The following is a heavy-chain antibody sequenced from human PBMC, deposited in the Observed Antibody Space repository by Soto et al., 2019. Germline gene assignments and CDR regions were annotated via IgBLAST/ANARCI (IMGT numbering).Heavy chain of an antibody. D-gene: IGHD2-21*02. CDR3: ARDETQGLPIAY. J-gene: IGHJ4*02. CDR2: ISSSSSYI. V-gene: IGHV3-21*01. CDR1: GFTFSSYS. Sequence: GSLRLSCAASGFTFSSYSMNWVRQAPGKGLEWVSSISSSSSYIYYADSVKGRFTISRDNAKNSLYLQMNSLRAEDTAVYYCARDETQGLPIAYWGQGTLVTVSS.